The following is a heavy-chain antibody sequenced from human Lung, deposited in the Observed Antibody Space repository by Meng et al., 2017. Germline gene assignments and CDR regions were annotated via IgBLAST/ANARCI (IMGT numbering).Heavy chain of an antibody. V-gene: IGHV4-34*01. Sequence: LQRWGAGLFEASETLSLTCVVSGGSFSDYYGSWIRQPPGKGLEWIGEINHSGSTNYNPSLESRATISVDTSQNNLSLKLSSVTAADSAVYYCARGPTTMAHDFDYWGQGTLVTVSS. D-gene: IGHD4-11*01. CDR3: ARGPTTMAHDFDY. CDR2: INHSGST. J-gene: IGHJ4*02. CDR1: GGSFSDYY.